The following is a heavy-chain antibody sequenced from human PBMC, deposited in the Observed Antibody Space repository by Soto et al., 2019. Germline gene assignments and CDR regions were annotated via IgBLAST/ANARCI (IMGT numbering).Heavy chain of an antibody. V-gene: IGHV3-30-3*01. CDR1: GFTFSNYA. CDR3: ARGGYCSGGSCFEFLSDYYGMDV. J-gene: IGHJ6*02. Sequence: QVQLVESGGGVVQPGRSLRLSCAASGFTFSNYAMHWVRQAPGKGPEWMAVISYDGSIKYYADSVKGRFTISRDNSKNTLHLQMNSLRDEDTAMYYCARGGYCSGGSCFEFLSDYYGMDVWGQGTTVTVSS. CDR2: ISYDGSIK. D-gene: IGHD2-15*01.